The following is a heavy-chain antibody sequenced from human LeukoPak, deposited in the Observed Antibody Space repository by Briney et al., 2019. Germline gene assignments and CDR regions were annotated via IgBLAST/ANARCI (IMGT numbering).Heavy chain of an antibody. CDR1: GDSVSSKSAA. D-gene: IGHD3-16*01. CDR2: TYYRTKWNN. Sequence: SQTLSLTCAISGDSVSSKSAAWNWIRQSPSRGLERLGRTYYRTKWNNDYAVSVKSRITINPDTSKNQFSLQLSSVTPEDTAVYYCARTQGGNNDHWGQGTLVTVSS. V-gene: IGHV6-1*01. J-gene: IGHJ4*02. CDR3: ARTQGGNNDH.